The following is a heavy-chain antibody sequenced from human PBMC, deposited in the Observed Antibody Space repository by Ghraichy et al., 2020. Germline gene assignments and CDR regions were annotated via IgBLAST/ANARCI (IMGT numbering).Heavy chain of an antibody. Sequence: GESLNISCAASAFTFSSYGMSWVRQAPGKGLEWVSTFGGRGGGTYYRDSVKGRFTISRDNSKNTLYLQMNSLRAEDTAVYYCARESGNWGWFDSWGQGTLVTVSS. CDR3: ARESGNWGWFDS. CDR1: AFTFSSYG. J-gene: IGHJ5*01. D-gene: IGHD7-27*01. CDR2: FGGRGGGT. V-gene: IGHV3-23*01.